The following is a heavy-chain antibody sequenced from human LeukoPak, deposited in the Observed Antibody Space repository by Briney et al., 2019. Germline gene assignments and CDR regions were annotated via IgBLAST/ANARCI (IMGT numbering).Heavy chain of an antibody. Sequence: GGSLRLSCAASGFSFSTYSMNWVRQAPGKGLEGVSYISTSGTIFYADSVKGRFTISRDSAKNSLSLQMNSLRAEDTAVYYCVRILSDYYYYVDVWGKGTTVTVSS. CDR3: VRILSDYYYYVDV. D-gene: IGHD3-10*01. V-gene: IGHV3-48*01. CDR1: GFSFSTYS. J-gene: IGHJ6*03. CDR2: ISTSGTI.